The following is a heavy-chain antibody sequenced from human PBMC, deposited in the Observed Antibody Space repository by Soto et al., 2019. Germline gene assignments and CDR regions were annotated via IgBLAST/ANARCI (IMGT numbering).Heavy chain of an antibody. CDR3: AREGKLGSSGWYRY. J-gene: IGHJ4*02. V-gene: IGHV4-59*01. Sequence: QVQLQESGPGLVKPSETLSLTCTVSGGSISSYYWSWIRQPPGKGLEWIGYIYYSGSTNYNPSLKSRVTISVDTSKNQFSLKLSSVTAADTAVYYCAREGKLGSSGWYRYWGQGTLVTVSS. D-gene: IGHD6-19*01. CDR1: GGSISSYY. CDR2: IYYSGST.